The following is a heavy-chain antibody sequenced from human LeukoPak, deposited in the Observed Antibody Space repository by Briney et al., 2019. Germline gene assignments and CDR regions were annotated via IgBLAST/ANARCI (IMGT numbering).Heavy chain of an antibody. J-gene: IGHJ4*02. Sequence: GGSLRLSCAASGFTFSDAWMTWVRQVPGKGLEWVGAIKSKTDGGTTDYAAPVRGRFIISRDDSENMVYLQMNSLKTEDTALYYCTAGRGYYYGVGYWGQGTLVTVSS. V-gene: IGHV3-15*01. CDR3: TAGRGYYYGVGY. CDR2: IKSKTDGGTT. CDR1: GFTFSDAW. D-gene: IGHD5-18*01.